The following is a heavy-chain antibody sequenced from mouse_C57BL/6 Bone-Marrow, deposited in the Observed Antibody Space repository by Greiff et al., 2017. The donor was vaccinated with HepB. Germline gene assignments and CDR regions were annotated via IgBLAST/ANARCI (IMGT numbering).Heavy chain of an antibody. CDR3: ARNYGGFAY. V-gene: IGHV1-61*01. D-gene: IGHD1-1*01. CDR2: IHPSDSET. J-gene: IGHJ3*01. CDR1: GYTFTSYW. Sequence: QVQLQQPGAELVRPGSSVKLSCKASGYTFTSYWMDWVKQRPGQGLEWIGNIHPSDSETHYNQKFKDKATLTVDKSSSTAYMQRSSLTSEDSAVYYCARNYGGFAYWGQGTLVTVSA.